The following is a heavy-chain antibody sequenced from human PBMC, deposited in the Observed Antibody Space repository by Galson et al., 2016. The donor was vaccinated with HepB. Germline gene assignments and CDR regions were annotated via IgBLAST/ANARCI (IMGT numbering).Heavy chain of an antibody. CDR1: GFTFRHFS. V-gene: IGHV3-30*04. CDR2: ISDDGSSK. J-gene: IGHJ6*02. D-gene: IGHD1-1*01. CDR3: ARGGTGRLAYYYYGMDV. Sequence: SLRLSCAASGFTFRHFSIHWVRQAPGKGLEWVTIISDDGSSKYYADSVKGRFTISRDNSKNTVNLQMNNLRTEDTAVYYCARGGTGRLAYYYYGMDVWGPGTTVTVSS.